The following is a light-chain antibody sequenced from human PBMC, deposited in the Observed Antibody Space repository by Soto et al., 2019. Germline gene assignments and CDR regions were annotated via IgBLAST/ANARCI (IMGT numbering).Light chain of an antibody. Sequence: DIQMTQSPSSLSASVGDRVTIACRASQSISSYLNWYHQRPGKAPKVLIYATSTLQSGVPSRFSGSGSGTNFTLTISSLQPEDFATYYCQQTYNPPYTFGQGTK. CDR1: QSISSY. V-gene: IGKV1-39*01. CDR2: ATS. J-gene: IGKJ2*01. CDR3: QQTYNPPYT.